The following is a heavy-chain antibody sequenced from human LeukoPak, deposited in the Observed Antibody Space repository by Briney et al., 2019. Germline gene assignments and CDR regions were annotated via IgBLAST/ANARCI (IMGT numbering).Heavy chain of an antibody. J-gene: IGHJ3*01. CDR1: GFTFSSYA. Sequence: PGGSLRLSCAASGFTFSSYAMSWVRQAPGKGLEWVSAISGSGGSTYYADSVKGRFTISRDNSKNTLYLQMNSLRAEDTAVYYCARATGSSWYLLDAFDVWGQGTMVTVSS. D-gene: IGHD6-13*01. V-gene: IGHV3-23*01. CDR3: ARATGSSWYLLDAFDV. CDR2: ISGSGGST.